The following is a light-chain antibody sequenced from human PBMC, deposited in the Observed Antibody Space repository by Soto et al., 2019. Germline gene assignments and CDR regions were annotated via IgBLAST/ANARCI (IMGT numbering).Light chain of an antibody. CDR3: QQRSSLPLT. CDR2: GAS. J-gene: IGKJ4*02. Sequence: EIVMTQSPATLSVSPGERATLSCRASRNVGSKLAWYMQKPGQSPRLLIDGASNRATGTPARFSGSGSGTDFTLTISSLEPEDFAVYFCQQRSSLPLTFGGGTKVDIK. CDR1: RNVGSK. V-gene: IGKV3-11*01.